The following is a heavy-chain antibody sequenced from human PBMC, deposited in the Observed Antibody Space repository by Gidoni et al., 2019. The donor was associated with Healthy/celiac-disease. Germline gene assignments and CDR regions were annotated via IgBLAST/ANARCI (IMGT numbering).Heavy chain of an antibody. CDR3: ARDEWLAGRGEERFDY. CDR2: SSSSSSYI. V-gene: IGHV3-21*01. J-gene: IGHJ4*02. Sequence: EVQLVESGGGLVKPGGSPRLDWPASGFTFSSYSMNWVRQPPGKGLEWVSSSSSSSSYIYYADSVKGRFTISRDNAKNSLYLQMNSLRAEDTAVYYCARDEWLAGRGEERFDYWGQGTLVTVS. CDR1: GFTFSSYS. D-gene: IGHD3-3*01.